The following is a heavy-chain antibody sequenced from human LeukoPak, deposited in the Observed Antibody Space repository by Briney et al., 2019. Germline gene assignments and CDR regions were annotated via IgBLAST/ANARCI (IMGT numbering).Heavy chain of an antibody. V-gene: IGHV4-34*01. CDR3: ARRSGSGSYYNRVIKFDY. Sequence: PSETLSLTCAVYGGSFSGYYWSWIRQPPGKGLEWIGEINHSGSTNYNPSLKSRVTISVDTSKNQFSLKLSSVTAADTAVYYCARRSGSGSYYNRVIKFDYWGQGTLVTVSS. D-gene: IGHD3-10*01. CDR1: GGSFSGYY. CDR2: INHSGST. J-gene: IGHJ4*02.